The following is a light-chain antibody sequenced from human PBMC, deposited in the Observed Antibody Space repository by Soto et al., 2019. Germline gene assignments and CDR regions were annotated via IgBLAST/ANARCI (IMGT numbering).Light chain of an antibody. J-gene: IGKJ4*01. Sequence: EIVLTQSPDTLSLSPGETATLSGRASQGISSAFLAWYQQKPGQAPRLLIYGASSRAAGTPDRFSGSGSGTDFTLTTSRLEPEDFAVYYCQQYGHSPPLTFGGGTKVEIK. CDR2: GAS. CDR3: QQYGHSPPLT. V-gene: IGKV3-20*01. CDR1: QGISSAF.